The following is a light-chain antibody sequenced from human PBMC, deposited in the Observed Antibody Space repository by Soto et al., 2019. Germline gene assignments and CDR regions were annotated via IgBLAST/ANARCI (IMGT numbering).Light chain of an antibody. CDR1: SSDVGSYNL. CDR2: EGS. J-gene: IGLJ2*01. CDR3: CSYAGSSTNVV. V-gene: IGLV2-23*01. Sequence: QSALTQPASVSGSPGQSITISCTGTSSDVGSYNLVSWYQQHPGKAPKLMIYEGSKRPSGVSNRFSGSKSGNTASLTISGLLAEDEADYYCCSYAGSSTNVVLGGGTKLTVL.